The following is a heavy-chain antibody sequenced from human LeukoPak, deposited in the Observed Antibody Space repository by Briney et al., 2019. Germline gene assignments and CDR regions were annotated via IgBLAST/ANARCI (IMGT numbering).Heavy chain of an antibody. V-gene: IGHV1-18*01. CDR3: ARGEYSYGYAYYFDY. CDR1: GYTFTSYG. CDR2: ISAYNGNT. D-gene: IGHD5-18*01. Sequence: ASVKVSCKASGYTFTSYGISWVRQAPGQGLEWMGWISAYNGNTNYAQKLQGRVTITTDTSTSTAYMELRSLRSADTAVYYCARGEYSYGYAYYFDYWGQGTLVTVSS. J-gene: IGHJ4*02.